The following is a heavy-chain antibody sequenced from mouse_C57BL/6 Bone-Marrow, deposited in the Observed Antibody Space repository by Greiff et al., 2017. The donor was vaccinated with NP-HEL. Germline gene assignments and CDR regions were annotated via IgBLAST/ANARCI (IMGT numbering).Heavy chain of an antibody. J-gene: IGHJ4*01. CDR2: IWGDGST. V-gene: IGHV2-6*03. D-gene: IGHD4-1*01. CDR3: ARLGHYYAMDY. Sequence: VKLMESGPGLVAPSQSLSITCTVSGFSLTSYGVHWVRQPPGKGLEWLVVIWGDGSTTYNSALKSRLSISKDNSNSQVFLKMNSLQTDDTAMYYCARLGHYYAMDYWGQGTSVTVSS. CDR1: GFSLTSYG.